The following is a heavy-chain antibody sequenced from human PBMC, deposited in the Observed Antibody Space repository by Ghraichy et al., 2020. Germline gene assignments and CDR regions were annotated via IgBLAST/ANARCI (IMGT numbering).Heavy chain of an antibody. CDR1: GGSFSGYY. CDR2: INHRGST. D-gene: IGHD3-3*01. V-gene: IGHV4-34*01. J-gene: IGHJ4*02. CDR3: ARGDKDDDCWSGYSLLYY. Sequence: SETLSLTCAVYGGSFSGYYWSWIRQSPGQGLEWIGEINHRGSTNYNPSLKSRVTISVDTSKNQFSLKLSSVTAADTAVYYCARGDKDDDCWSGYSLLYYWGQRTLVTVSS.